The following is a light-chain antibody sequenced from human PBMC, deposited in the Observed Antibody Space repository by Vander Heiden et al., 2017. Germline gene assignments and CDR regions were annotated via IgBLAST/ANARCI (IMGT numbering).Light chain of an antibody. CDR2: YDD. J-gene: IGLJ3*02. CDR3: AAWDDTVSGPV. CDR1: NSNIGNNA. Sequence: QSVLTQPPSVSEAPGQRVTISCSGSNSNIGNNAVSWYQQRPGKAPRLLIYYDDLLTSGVSDRFSGSKSGTSASLAISGLQSEDEATYYCAAWDDTVSGPVFGGGTKLTV. V-gene: IGLV1-36*01.